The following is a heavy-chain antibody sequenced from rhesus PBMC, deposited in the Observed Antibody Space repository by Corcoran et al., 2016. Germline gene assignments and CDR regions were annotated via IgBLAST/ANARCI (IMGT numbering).Heavy chain of an antibody. CDR2: IYGSGSST. J-gene: IGHJ4*01. V-gene: IGHV4-169*01. CDR1: GGSISRSY. Sequence: QVKLQQWGEGLVKPSETLSVTCAVSGGSISRSYWSWISPAPGKGWEWIGYIYGSGSSTNYNPSLKSRVTLSVDTSKNQLSLKLSSVTAADTAVYYCASYSGSFLGYFDYWGQGVLVTVSA. D-gene: IGHD3-16*01. CDR3: ASYSGSFLGYFDY.